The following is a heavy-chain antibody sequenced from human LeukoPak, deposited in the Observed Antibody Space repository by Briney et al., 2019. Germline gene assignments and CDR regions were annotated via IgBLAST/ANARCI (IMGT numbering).Heavy chain of an antibody. D-gene: IGHD3-10*01. J-gene: IGHJ5*02. Sequence: SQTLSLTCAVSGGSISSGGYSWSWIRQPPGKGLEWIGYIYHSGSTYYNPSLKSRVTISVDRSKNQFSLKLSSVTAADTAVYYCARDLRPPYGSGSYPPYNWFDPWGQGTLVTVSS. CDR3: ARDLRPPYGSGSYPPYNWFDP. CDR1: GGSISSGGYS. CDR2: IYHSGST. V-gene: IGHV4-30-2*01.